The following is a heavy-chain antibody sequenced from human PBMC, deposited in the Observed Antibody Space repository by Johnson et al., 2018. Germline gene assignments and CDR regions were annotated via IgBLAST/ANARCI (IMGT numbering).Heavy chain of an antibody. CDR1: GFTFSRYA. D-gene: IGHD3-9*01. V-gene: IGHV3-30-3*01. CDR3: ARDPYFDTGYYYYYMDV. CDR2: ISYDGSNK. J-gene: IGHJ6*03. Sequence: QVQLVESGGGVVQPGRSLRLSCAASGFTFSRYAMHWVRQAPGKGLEWVAVISYDGSNKYYADSVKGRCTISRDNSKNPLYLQMNSLRAEDTAVYYCARDPYFDTGYYYYYMDVWGKGTTVTVSS.